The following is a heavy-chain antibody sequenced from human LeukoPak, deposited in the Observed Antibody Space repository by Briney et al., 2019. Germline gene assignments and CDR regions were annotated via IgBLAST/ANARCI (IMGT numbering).Heavy chain of an antibody. Sequence: GGSLRLSCAASGFTFSSYAMHWVRQAPGKGLEWVAVISYDGSNKYYADSVKGRFSISRDNSKNTLYLQMNSLRAEDTAVYYCAELGITMIGGVWGKGTTVTVSS. CDR2: ISYDGSNK. D-gene: IGHD3-10*02. J-gene: IGHJ6*04. CDR3: AELGITMIGGV. CDR1: GFTFSSYA. V-gene: IGHV3-30*04.